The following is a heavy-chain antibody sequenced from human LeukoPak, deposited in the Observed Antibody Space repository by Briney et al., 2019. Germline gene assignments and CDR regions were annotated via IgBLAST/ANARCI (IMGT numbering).Heavy chain of an antibody. CDR3: AKSGGRSVSSSGYMFDP. J-gene: IGHJ5*02. CDR1: GFTFSSYW. CDR2: IKQDGSEK. Sequence: GGSLRLSCAASGFTFSSYWMSWVRQAPGKGLAWVANIKQDGSEKYYVDSVKGRFTISRDNAKNSLYLQMNSLRAEDTAVYYCAKSGGRSVSSSGYMFDPWGQGTLVTVSS. D-gene: IGHD6-19*01. V-gene: IGHV3-7*03.